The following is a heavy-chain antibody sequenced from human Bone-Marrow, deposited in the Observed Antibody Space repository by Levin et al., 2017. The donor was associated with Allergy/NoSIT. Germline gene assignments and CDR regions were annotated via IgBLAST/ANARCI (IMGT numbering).Heavy chain of an antibody. D-gene: IGHD6-19*01. CDR2: INPNSGGT. V-gene: IGHV1-2*02. Sequence: ASVKVSCKASGYTFTGYYIHWVRQAPGQGLEWMGWINPNSGGTNYAQKFQGRVTMTRDTSISTAYMELSRLRSDDTAVYYCAREQYSSGENWFDPWGQGTLVTVSS. CDR3: AREQYSSGENWFDP. J-gene: IGHJ5*02. CDR1: GYTFTGYY.